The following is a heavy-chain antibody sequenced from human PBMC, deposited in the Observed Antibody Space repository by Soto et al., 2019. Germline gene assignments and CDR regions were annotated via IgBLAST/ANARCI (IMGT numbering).Heavy chain of an antibody. CDR1: GFTFSSYA. V-gene: IGHV3-23*01. Sequence: PGGSLRLSCAASGFTFSSYAMSRVRQAPGKGLEWVSAISGSGGSTYYADSVKGRFTISRDNSKNTLYLQMNSLGAEDTAVYYCAKADTYGDYVFGYWGQGTLVTVSS. D-gene: IGHD4-17*01. CDR2: ISGSGGST. CDR3: AKADTYGDYVFGY. J-gene: IGHJ4*02.